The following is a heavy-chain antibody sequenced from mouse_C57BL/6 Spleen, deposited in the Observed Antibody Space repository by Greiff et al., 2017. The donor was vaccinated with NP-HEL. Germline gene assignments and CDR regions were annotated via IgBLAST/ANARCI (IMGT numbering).Heavy chain of an antibody. CDR2: IYPGSGNT. Sequence: VQLQQSGAELVRPGASVKLSCKASGYTFTDYYINWVKQRPGQGLEWIARIYPGSGNTYYNEKFKGKATLTAEKSSSTAYMQLSSLTSEDSAVYFCARYYGSSSYYYAMDYWGQGTSVTVSS. CDR3: ARYYGSSSYYYAMDY. J-gene: IGHJ4*01. CDR1: GYTFTDYY. D-gene: IGHD1-1*01. V-gene: IGHV1-76*01.